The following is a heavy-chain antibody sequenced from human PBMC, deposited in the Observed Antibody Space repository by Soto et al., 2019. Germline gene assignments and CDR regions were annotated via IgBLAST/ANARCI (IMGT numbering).Heavy chain of an antibody. CDR2: MNPNSGNT. D-gene: IGHD2-21*01. V-gene: IGHV1-8*01. CDR3: ARARRIAGGGGFDP. CDR1: GYTFTSYD. Sequence: QVQLVQSGAEVKKPGASVKVSCKASGYTFTSYDVNWVRQATGQGLEWMGWMNPNSGNTGYAQKFQGGATMTRDTSISTAYMELSSLRSEDTAVYYCARARRIAGGGGFDPWGQGTLVTVSS. J-gene: IGHJ5*02.